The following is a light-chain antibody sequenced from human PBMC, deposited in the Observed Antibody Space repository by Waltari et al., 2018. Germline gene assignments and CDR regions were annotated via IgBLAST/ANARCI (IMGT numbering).Light chain of an antibody. V-gene: IGKV1-39*01. CDR3: QQSYSTPPYT. Sequence: DIQMTQSPSSLPAAVGDSVTTTCRASQTISTYLNWYQQKPGKAPKLLIYTASSLQSGVPSRFSGSRSGTDFTLTISSLQPEDFATYYCQQSYSTPPYTFGQGTKLEI. J-gene: IGKJ2*01. CDR1: QTISTY. CDR2: TAS.